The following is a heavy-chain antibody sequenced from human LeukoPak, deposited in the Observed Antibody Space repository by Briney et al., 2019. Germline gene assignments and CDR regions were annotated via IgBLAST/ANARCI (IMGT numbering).Heavy chain of an antibody. CDR1: GDSISNSAYY. D-gene: IGHD3-16*01. Sequence: PSETLSLTCTVSGDSISNSAYYWRWIRQSPGKGLEWIGNIYYSGSTYYNPSLKSRVTISVDTSKNQFSLKLSSVTAADTAVYYCARGLNWGQGTLVTVSS. CDR3: ARGLN. CDR2: IYYSGST. J-gene: IGHJ4*02. V-gene: IGHV4-39*01.